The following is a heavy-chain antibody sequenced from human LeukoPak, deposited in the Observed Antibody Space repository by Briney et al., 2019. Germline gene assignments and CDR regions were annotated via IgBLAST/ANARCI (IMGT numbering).Heavy chain of an antibody. J-gene: IGHJ4*02. CDR3: ARGPDGSGADYFDY. CDR2: IYYSGST. D-gene: IGHD3-10*01. V-gene: IGHV4-59*08. CDR1: GGSFSGYY. Sequence: SETLSLTCAVYGGSFSGYYWSWIRQPPGKGLEWIGYIYYSGSTNYNPSLKSRVTISVDTSKNQFSLKLSSVTAADTAVYYCARGPDGSGADYFDYWGQGTLVTVSS.